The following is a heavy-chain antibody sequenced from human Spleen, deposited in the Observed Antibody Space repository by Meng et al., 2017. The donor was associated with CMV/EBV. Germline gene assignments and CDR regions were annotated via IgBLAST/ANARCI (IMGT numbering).Heavy chain of an antibody. D-gene: IGHD3-3*01. V-gene: IGHV1-2*06. CDR3: ARLFHTILGTAYYYGMDV. Sequence: ASVKVSCKTSGYTFIDYFVHWVRQAPGQGLEWMGRINPNSGDTNYAQKFQGRVTLTSDTSISTAYMQLSRLQSDDTAVYYCARLFHTILGTAYYYGMDVWGPGTMVTVSS. CDR2: INPNSGDT. J-gene: IGHJ6*02. CDR1: GYTFIDYF.